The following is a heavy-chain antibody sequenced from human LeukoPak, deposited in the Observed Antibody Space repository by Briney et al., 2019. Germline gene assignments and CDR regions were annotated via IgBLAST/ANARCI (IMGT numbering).Heavy chain of an antibody. CDR1: GFTFTSYD. D-gene: IGHD3-16*01. V-gene: IGHV3-30*18. CDR3: AKDQYDYVRGEFDS. CDR2: ISYDGHDK. Sequence: GGSLRLSCAASGFTFTSYDMHWVRLAPGKGLEWVAVISYDGHDKYYADSVKGRFTVSRDNSKNTLYLQMNSLRAEDTAVYYWAKDQYDYVRGEFDSWGQGTLVTFSS. J-gene: IGHJ4*02.